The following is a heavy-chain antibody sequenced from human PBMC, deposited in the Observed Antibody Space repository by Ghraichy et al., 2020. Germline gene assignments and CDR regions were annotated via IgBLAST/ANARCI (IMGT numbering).Heavy chain of an antibody. D-gene: IGHD2-15*01. CDR1: GFTFGSYA. V-gene: IGHV3-23*01. Sequence: GESLNISCAASGFTFGSYAMNWVRQAPGRGLEWVSVISGSGGSTYFADSVKGRFTISRDDSKNTLYLRMNSLRAEDTGVYYCAKEQDTFGQYNWFDPWGQGTLVTVSS. CDR3: AKEQDTFGQYNWFDP. CDR2: ISGSGGST. J-gene: IGHJ5*02.